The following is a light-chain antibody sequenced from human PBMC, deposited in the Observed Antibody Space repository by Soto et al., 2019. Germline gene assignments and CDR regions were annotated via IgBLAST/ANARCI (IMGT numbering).Light chain of an antibody. Sequence: TVLTQSPGPLSLSPGERATLSCTASQSVSSSYLAWYQQKPGQAPRLLIYGASSRATGIPDRFSGSGSGTDFTLTISRLEPEDFAVYYCQQYGSSPPITFGQGTLLEFK. V-gene: IGKV3-20*01. CDR2: GAS. CDR3: QQYGSSPPIT. J-gene: IGKJ5*01. CDR1: QSVSSSY.